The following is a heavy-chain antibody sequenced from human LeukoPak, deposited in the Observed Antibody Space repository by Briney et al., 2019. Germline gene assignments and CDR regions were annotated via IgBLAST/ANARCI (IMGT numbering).Heavy chain of an antibody. CDR3: ARGYTLNHYYGLGSSLDY. J-gene: IGHJ4*02. CDR1: GGTFSSYA. D-gene: IGHD3-10*01. CDR2: IIPIFGTA. V-gene: IGHV1-69*05. Sequence: ASVKVSCKASGGTFSSYAISWVRQAPGQGLEWMGGIIPIFGTANYAQKFQGRVTITTDESTSTAYMELSSLRSEDTAVYYCARGYTLNHYYGLGSSLDYWGQGTLVTVSS.